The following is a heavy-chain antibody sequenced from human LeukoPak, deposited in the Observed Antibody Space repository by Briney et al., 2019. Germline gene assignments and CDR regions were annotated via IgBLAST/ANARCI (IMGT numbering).Heavy chain of an antibody. CDR3: ARRGRVSGSYHEDWFDP. J-gene: IGHJ5*02. V-gene: IGHV4-30-4*01. CDR2: IYYSGST. D-gene: IGHD1-26*01. CDR1: GGSISSGDYY. Sequence: SQTLSLTCTVSGGSISSGDYYWSWIRQPPGKGLEWIGYIYYSGSTNYNPSLKSRVTISVDTSKNQFSLKLSSVTAADTAVYYCARRGRVSGSYHEDWFDPWGQGTLVTVSS.